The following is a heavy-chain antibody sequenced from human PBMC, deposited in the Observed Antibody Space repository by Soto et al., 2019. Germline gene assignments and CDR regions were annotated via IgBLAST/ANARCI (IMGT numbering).Heavy chain of an antibody. CDR3: AREVVAIAAPRRNAGDGVNWFDP. CDR2: IYYSGST. V-gene: IGHV4-39*07. Sequence: PSETLSLTCTVSGGSISSSSYYWGWIRQPPGKGLEWIGSIYYSGSTYYNPSLKSRVTISVDTSKNQFSLKLSSVTAADTAVYYCAREVVAIAAPRRNAGDGVNWFDPWGQGTLVTVSS. J-gene: IGHJ5*02. CDR1: GGSISSSSYY. D-gene: IGHD6-6*01.